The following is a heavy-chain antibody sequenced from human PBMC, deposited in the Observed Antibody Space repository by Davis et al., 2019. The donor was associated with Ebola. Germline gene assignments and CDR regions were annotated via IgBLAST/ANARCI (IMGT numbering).Heavy chain of an antibody. D-gene: IGHD3-3*01. V-gene: IGHV5-10-1*04. CDR2: IDPSDSYT. CDR1: GYSFTSYW. Sequence: GESLKISCQGSGYSFTSYWISWVRQMPGKGLEWMGRIDPSDSYTNYSPSFQGQVTISADKSISTAYLQWSSLKASDTAMYYCARRAIFGVDPRRTNYYYGMDVWGQGTTVTVSS. J-gene: IGHJ6*02. CDR3: ARRAIFGVDPRRTNYYYGMDV.